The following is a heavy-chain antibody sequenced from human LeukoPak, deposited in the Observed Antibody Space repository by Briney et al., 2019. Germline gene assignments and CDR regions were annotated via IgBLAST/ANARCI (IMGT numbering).Heavy chain of an antibody. CDR3: ARVPGIAARPVDY. Sequence: GGSLRLSCAASGFTFTTYWMNWVRQAPGKGLEWVSSISSSSSYIYYADSVKGRFTISRDNAKNSLYLQMNSLRAEDTAVYYCARVPGIAARPVDYWGQGTLVTVYS. V-gene: IGHV3-21*01. CDR1: GFTFTTYW. CDR2: ISSSSSYI. D-gene: IGHD6-6*01. J-gene: IGHJ4*02.